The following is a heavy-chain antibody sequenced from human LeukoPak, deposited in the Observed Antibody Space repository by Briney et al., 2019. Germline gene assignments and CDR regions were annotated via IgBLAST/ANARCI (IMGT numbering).Heavy chain of an antibody. CDR3: ASLLLGSSGYYQVRDL. CDR2: FGPEDGET. V-gene: IGHV1-24*01. J-gene: IGHJ5*02. Sequence: ASVKVSCKVSGYTLTELSMHWVRQAPGKGLEWMGGFGPEDGETIYAQKFQGRVTMTEDTSTDTAYMELSSLRSEDTAVYYCASLLLGSSGYYQVRDLWGQGTLVTVSS. CDR1: GYTLTELS. D-gene: IGHD3-22*01.